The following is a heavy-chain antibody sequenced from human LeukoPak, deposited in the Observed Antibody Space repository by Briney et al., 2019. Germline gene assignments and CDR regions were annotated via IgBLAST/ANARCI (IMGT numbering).Heavy chain of an antibody. Sequence: GGSLRLSCAASGFTFSSYEMNWVRQAPGKGLEWVSYISSSGSSIYYADSVKGRFTISRDNAKNSLDLQMNSLRVEDTAIYYCARVRGRSTWYGGGLDCWGQGTLVTVSA. CDR3: ARVRGRSTWYGGGLDC. CDR2: ISSSGSSI. J-gene: IGHJ4*02. CDR1: GFTFSSYE. V-gene: IGHV3-48*03. D-gene: IGHD2-15*01.